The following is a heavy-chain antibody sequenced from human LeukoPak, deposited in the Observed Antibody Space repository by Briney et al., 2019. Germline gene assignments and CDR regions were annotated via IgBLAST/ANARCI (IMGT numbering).Heavy chain of an antibody. CDR3: AKGTAMVNLRPFDY. CDR2: ISGSGGST. Sequence: RGESLKISCAASGFTFSSYAMSWVRQAPGKGLEWVSAISGSGGSTYYADSVKGRFTISRDNSKNTLYLQMNSLRAEDTAVYYCAKGTAMVNLRPFDYWGQGTLVTVSS. V-gene: IGHV3-23*01. D-gene: IGHD5-18*01. CDR1: GFTFSSYA. J-gene: IGHJ4*02.